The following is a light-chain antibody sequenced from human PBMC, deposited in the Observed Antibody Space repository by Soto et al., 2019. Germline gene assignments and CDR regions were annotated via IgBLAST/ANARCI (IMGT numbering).Light chain of an antibody. CDR2: EGS. J-gene: IGLJ1*01. V-gene: IGLV2-23*01. CDR1: SSDVGSYNL. CDR3: CSYAGSSTYV. Sequence: QSALTQPASVSGSPGQSITISCTGTSSDVGSYNLVSWYQQHPGKAPKLMIYEGSKRPSGVSNRFSGSKSGNTASLTISGLQAEVVADYYCCSYAGSSTYVFGTGTKVTVL.